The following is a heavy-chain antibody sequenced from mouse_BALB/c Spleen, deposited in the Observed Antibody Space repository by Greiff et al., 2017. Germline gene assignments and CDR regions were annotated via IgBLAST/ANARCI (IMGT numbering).Heavy chain of an antibody. V-gene: IGHV1-18*01. CDR2: INPNNGGT. J-gene: IGHJ4*01. D-gene: IGHD2-1*01. Sequence: EVQLQQSGPELVKPGASVKIPCKASGYTFTDYNMDWVKQSHGKSLEWIGDINPNNGGTIYNQKFKGKATLTVDKSSSTAYMELRSLTSEDTAVYYCARSGGNPYAMDYWGQGTSVTVSS. CDR3: ARSGGNPYAMDY. CDR1: GYTFTDYN.